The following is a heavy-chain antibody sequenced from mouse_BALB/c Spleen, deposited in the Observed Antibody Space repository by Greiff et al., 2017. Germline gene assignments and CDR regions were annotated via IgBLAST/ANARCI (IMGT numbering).Heavy chain of an antibody. CDR3: ARVGENYGAAMDY. Sequence: EVQLVESGGGLVKPGGSLKLSCAASGFTFSSYAMSWVRQSPEKRLEWVAEISSGGSYTYYPDTVTGRFTISRDNAKNTLYLEMSSLRSEDTAMYYCARVGENYGAAMDYWGQGTSVTVSS. J-gene: IGHJ4*01. D-gene: IGHD1-1*02. CDR1: GFTFSSYA. CDR2: ISSGGSYT. V-gene: IGHV5-9-4*01.